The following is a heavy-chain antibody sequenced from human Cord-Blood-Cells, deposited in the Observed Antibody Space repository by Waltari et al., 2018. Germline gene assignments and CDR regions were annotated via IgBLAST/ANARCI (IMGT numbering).Heavy chain of an antibody. CDR3: ARKADAFDI. V-gene: IGHV3-53*01. CDR2: IYSGGST. J-gene: IGHJ3*02. Sequence: EVQLVEAGGGLIQPGGSLRLSRAGSGFTLSSHDMSWVRQAPGKGLEWVSVIYSGGSTYYADSVKGRFTISRDNSKNTLYLQMNSLRAEDTAVYYCARKADAFDIWGQGTMVTVSS. CDR1: GFTLSSHD.